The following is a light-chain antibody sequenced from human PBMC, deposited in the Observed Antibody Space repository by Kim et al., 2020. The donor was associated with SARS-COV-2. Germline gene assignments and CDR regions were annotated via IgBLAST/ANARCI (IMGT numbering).Light chain of an antibody. J-gene: IGKJ2*01. CDR1: QRISSSY. CDR2: RAS. Sequence: DIVLTQSPGTLSLSPGERATLSCRASQRISSSYLAWHQQKPGQAPRLVLYRASSRATGIPDRCSGSGSGTDFTLTISRLEPEDLAVYYCQQYSSTPWTFGQGTKLEI. CDR3: QQYSSTPWT. V-gene: IGKV3-20*01.